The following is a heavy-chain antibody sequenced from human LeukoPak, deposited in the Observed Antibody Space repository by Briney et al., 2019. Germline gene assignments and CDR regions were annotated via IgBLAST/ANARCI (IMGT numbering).Heavy chain of an antibody. D-gene: IGHD3-22*01. CDR3: ARLSDDSSGYYYVDY. J-gene: IGHJ4*02. CDR1: GGSISSGDYY. Sequence: SETLSLTCTVSGGSISSGDYYWSWIRQPPGKGLEWIGYTYYSGSTYYNPSLKSRVTISVDTSKNQFSLKLSSVTAADTAVYYCARLSDDSSGYYYVDYWGQGTLVTVSS. CDR2: TYYSGST. V-gene: IGHV4-30-4*01.